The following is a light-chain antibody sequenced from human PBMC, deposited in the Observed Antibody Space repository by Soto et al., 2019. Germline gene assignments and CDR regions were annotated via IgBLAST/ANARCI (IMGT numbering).Light chain of an antibody. CDR2: GAS. CDR1: RSVSSNY. V-gene: IGKV3-20*01. Sequence: EIVLTQSPGTLSLSPGETATLSCRASRSVSSNYLAWYQQRPGQAPRLLIYGASRRATGIPDRFSGSGSGTDFTLTISRLEPEDFAVYYCQQYGSSRTFGQGTKVDI. CDR3: QQYGSSRT. J-gene: IGKJ1*01.